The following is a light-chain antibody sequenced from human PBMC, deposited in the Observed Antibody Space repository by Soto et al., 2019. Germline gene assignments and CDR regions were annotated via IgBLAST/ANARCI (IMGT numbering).Light chain of an antibody. CDR2: GAS. J-gene: IGKJ2*01. V-gene: IGKV3-15*01. CDR3: QQYVASPYT. Sequence: EVVMTQSPATLSVSPGERVTLSCRSSQSVADNLAWFQQKPGQGPRLLIYGASTRATGIPARFSGSGSGTDFTLTISSLEPEDFAVYYCQQYVASPYTFGQGTKVDI. CDR1: QSVADN.